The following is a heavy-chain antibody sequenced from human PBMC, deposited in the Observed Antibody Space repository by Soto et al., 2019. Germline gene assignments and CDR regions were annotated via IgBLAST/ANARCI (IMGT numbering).Heavy chain of an antibody. CDR3: ARQDPLTAVENDAFDI. CDR2: IRSKGNNYAT. D-gene: IGHD2-21*02. V-gene: IGHV3-73*01. J-gene: IGHJ3*02. CDR1: GFTFSGSA. Sequence: EVQLVESGGTLVQPGGSLQLSCAASGFTFSGSAMHWVRQASGKGLEWVGRIRSKGNNYATAYVASLKGRFTISRDDSKNMVYLQMNSLKTEDTAVYYCARQDPLTAVENDAFDIWGQGTMVTVSS.